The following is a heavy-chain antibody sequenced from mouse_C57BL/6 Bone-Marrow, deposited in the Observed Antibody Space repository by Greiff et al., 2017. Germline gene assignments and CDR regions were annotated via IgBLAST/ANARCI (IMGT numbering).Heavy chain of an antibody. J-gene: IGHJ2*01. Sequence: DVKLQESGGDLVKPGGSLKLSCAASGFTFSSYGMSWVRQTPDKRLEWVATISSGGSYTYYPDSVKGRFTISRDNAKNTLYLQRSSLKSEDTAMYCCARRCLDYWGQGTTLTVSS. CDR1: GFTFSSYG. CDR3: ARRCLDY. CDR2: ISSGGSYT. V-gene: IGHV5-6*02.